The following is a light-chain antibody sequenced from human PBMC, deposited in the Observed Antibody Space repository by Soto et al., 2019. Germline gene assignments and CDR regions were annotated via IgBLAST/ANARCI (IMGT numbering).Light chain of an antibody. Sequence: EIVMTQSPATLSVSPGERATLSCRASQSVSNNLAWYQQKPGQAPRLLIYYASTRATGIPARFSGSGSGTEFTLTISSLQSEDFALYYCQQYNNWPPITFGQGTRVEIK. CDR3: QQYNNWPPIT. CDR2: YAS. J-gene: IGKJ5*01. CDR1: QSVSNN. V-gene: IGKV3-15*01.